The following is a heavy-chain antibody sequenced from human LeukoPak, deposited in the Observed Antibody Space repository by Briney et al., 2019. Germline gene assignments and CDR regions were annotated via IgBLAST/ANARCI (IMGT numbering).Heavy chain of an antibody. CDR1: GGSISSSNW. V-gene: IGHV4-4*02. J-gene: IGHJ4*02. Sequence: DPSETLSLTCAVSGGSISSSNWWSWVRQPPGKGLEWIGEIYHSGSTNYNPSLKSRVTISVDKSKNQFSLKLTSVTAADTAVYYCARTAGYSYGNGGLDYWGQGTLVTVSS. CDR3: ARTAGYSYGNGGLDY. D-gene: IGHD5-18*01. CDR2: IYHSGST.